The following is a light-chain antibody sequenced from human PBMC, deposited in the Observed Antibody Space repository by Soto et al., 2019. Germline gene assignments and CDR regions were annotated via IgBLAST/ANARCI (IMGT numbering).Light chain of an antibody. CDR2: LGS. CDR3: MQALQTPFT. J-gene: IGKJ3*01. CDR1: QSVLHSNGYNY. V-gene: IGKV2-28*01. Sequence: DIVMTQSPLSLPVTPGEPACISCRSSQSVLHSNGYNYLDWYLQKPGQSPQLLIYLGSNRSSGVPDRFSGSGSGTDFTLKISRVEAEDVGVYYCMQALQTPFTFGPGTKVDIK.